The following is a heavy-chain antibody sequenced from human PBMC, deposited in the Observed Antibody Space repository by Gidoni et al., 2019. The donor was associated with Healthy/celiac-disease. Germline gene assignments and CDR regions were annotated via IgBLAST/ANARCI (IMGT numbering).Heavy chain of an antibody. CDR1: GGSISSGDYY. CDR2: IYYSGST. Sequence: QVQLQESGPGLVKPSQTLSLTCTVSGGSISSGDYYWSWIRQPPGKGLEWIGYIYYSGSTYYNPSLKSRVTISVDTSKNQFSLKLSSVTAADTAVYYCARVWYDILTGPWPDAFDIWGQGTMVTVSS. V-gene: IGHV4-30-4*01. D-gene: IGHD3-9*01. J-gene: IGHJ3*02. CDR3: ARVWYDILTGPWPDAFDI.